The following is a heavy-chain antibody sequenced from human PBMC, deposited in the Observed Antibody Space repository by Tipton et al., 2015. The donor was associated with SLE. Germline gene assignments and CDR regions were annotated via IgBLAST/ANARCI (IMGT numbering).Heavy chain of an antibody. CDR1: GDSMNSGVYY. J-gene: IGHJ4*02. V-gene: IGHV4-61*02. CDR2: IFSSGNT. Sequence: TLSLTCTVSGDSMNSGVYYWSWLRQPAGKGLEWIGRIFSSGNTIYNPSLKGRVTISEDTSKNQFSLRLSSLTAADTAVYYCAREGISYCGGDCHGSFDYWGQGSLVTVSS. CDR3: AREGISYCGGDCHGSFDY. D-gene: IGHD2-21*01.